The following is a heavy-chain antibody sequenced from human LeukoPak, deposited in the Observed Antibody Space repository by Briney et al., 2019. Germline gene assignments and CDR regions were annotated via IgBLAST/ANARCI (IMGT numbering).Heavy chain of an antibody. CDR3: AREDLEAAAGTLDY. V-gene: IGHV3-30*02. D-gene: IGHD6-13*01. CDR2: IRYDGSNT. Sequence: GGSLRLSCAASGFIFSNYGMHWVRQAPGKGLEWVAFIRYDGSNTYYADSVKGRFTISRDNAKNSLYLQMNSLRAEDTAVYYCAREDLEAAAGTLDYWGQGTLVTVSS. CDR1: GFIFSNYG. J-gene: IGHJ4*02.